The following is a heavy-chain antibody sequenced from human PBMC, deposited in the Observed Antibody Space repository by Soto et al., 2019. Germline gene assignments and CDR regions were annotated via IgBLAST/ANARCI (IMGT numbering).Heavy chain of an antibody. Sequence: QVQLQESGPGLVKPSDTLSLTCGVSGSSISNDNWWVWIRQPPGKGLEWIGYIHHTGYTYSNPALKSRLTMSVDTSKNQFSLRLSSVTAVDPAVYYCATKDNGKYFFDSWGQGALVTVSS. CDR2: IHHTGYT. V-gene: IGHV4-28*01. CDR3: ATKDNGKYFFDS. J-gene: IGHJ4*02. CDR1: GSSISNDNW. D-gene: IGHD1-26*01.